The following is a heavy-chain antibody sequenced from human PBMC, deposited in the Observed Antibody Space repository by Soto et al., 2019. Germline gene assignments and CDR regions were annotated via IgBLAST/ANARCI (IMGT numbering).Heavy chain of an antibody. CDR3: ARGQMGGDHDAFDI. V-gene: IGHV1-8*01. CDR1: GYTFTSYD. CDR2: MNPNSGNT. J-gene: IGHJ3*02. D-gene: IGHD3-16*01. Sequence: ASVKVSCKASGYTFTSYDINWVRQATGQGLEWMGWMNPNSGNTGYAQKFQGRVTMTRNTSISTAYMELSSLRSEDAAVYYCARGQMGGDHDAFDIWGQGTMVTVSS.